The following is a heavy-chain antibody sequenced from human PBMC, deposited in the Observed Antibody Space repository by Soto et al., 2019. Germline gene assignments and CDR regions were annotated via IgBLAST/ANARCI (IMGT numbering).Heavy chain of an antibody. CDR1: GCTFTSYG. CDR3: ARVAHCTNCVCYSGRHAFDI. D-gene: IGHD2-8*01. CDR2: ISAYNGNT. Sequence: ASVKVSCKSSGCTFTSYGFTWVRQAPGQGLEWMGWISAYNGNTNYAQKLQGRVTMTTDTSTSTAYMELRSLRSDDTAVYYCARVAHCTNCVCYSGRHAFDIWGQGTKVTV. V-gene: IGHV1-18*04. J-gene: IGHJ3*02.